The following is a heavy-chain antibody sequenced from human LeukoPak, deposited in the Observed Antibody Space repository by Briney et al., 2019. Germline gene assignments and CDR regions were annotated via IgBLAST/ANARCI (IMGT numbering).Heavy chain of an antibody. CDR2: VSSSSTYI. D-gene: IGHD2-15*01. CDR1: GFSLSSYS. J-gene: IGHJ4*02. V-gene: IGHV3-21*01. CDR3: ARDGCSGGTCFPWDS. Sequence: GGSLRLSCAASGFSLSSYSMNWVRPAPGKGLEWGSSVSSSSTYIYYADSVKGRFTISRDNAKNSLYQQMNSLRAEDTAVYFCARDGCSGGTCFPWDSWGQGTLVTVSS.